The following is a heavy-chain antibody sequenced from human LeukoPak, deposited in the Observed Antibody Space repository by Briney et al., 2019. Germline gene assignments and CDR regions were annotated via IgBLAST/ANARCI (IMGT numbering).Heavy chain of an antibody. V-gene: IGHV3-73*01. CDR1: GFIFSGSP. J-gene: IGHJ3*02. CDR3: AKQLNDAFDI. D-gene: IGHD6-6*01. CDR2: IRSKANNYAT. Sequence: GGSLKLSCAASGFIFSGSPMHWVRQASGKGLEWVGRIRSKANNYATAYAASVKGRFTISRDDSMHTAFLQMNSLKTEDTAVYYCAKQLNDAFDIWGQGTMVTVFS.